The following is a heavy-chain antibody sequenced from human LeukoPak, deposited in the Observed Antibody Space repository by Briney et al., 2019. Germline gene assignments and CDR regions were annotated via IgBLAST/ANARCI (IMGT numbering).Heavy chain of an antibody. D-gene: IGHD2-15*01. J-gene: IGHJ4*02. Sequence: SLRLSCAASGFTFSDYAMHWVRHAPGKGLEWVSGVSWNSGDIAYADSVKGRFTISRDNAKNSLYLQMNSLRAEDTALYYCAKVLGGGSHEYSFDHWGQGTLVTVSS. V-gene: IGHV3-9*01. CDR1: GFTFSDYA. CDR3: AKVLGGGSHEYSFDH. CDR2: VSWNSGDI.